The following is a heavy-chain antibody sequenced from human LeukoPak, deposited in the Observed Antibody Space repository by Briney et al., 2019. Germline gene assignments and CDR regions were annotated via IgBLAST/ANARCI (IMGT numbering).Heavy chain of an antibody. CDR3: AKGGGDTAMAMDY. D-gene: IGHD5-18*01. V-gene: IGHV3-43D*03. Sequence: GGSLRLSCAASHFTFDDYAMHWVRQAPGKGLEWDSLISRDGGRTYYADSVKGRFTISRDNSKNSLFLQMTRLSAEDTAFYYCAKGGGDTAMAMDYWGQGTLVTVSS. J-gene: IGHJ4*02. CDR2: ISRDGGRT. CDR1: HFTFDDYA.